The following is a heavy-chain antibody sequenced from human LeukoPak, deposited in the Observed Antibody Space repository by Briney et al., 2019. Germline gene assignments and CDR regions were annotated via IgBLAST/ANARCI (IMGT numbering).Heavy chain of an antibody. V-gene: IGHV4-59*11. CDR3: ARLYGSGGYYKY. CDR2: IYYSGST. D-gene: IGHD3-10*01. J-gene: IGHJ4*02. Sequence: PSETLSLTCIVSGGSISSHYWSWIRQPPGKGLEWSGYIYYSGSTNYNPSLMSRVTISVDTSKNQFSLKLSSVTAADTAVYYCARLYGSGGYYKYWGQGTLVTVSS. CDR1: GGSISSHY.